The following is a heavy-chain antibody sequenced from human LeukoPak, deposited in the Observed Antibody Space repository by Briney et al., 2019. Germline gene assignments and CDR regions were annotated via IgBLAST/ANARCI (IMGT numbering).Heavy chain of an antibody. V-gene: IGHV3-11*04. J-gene: IGHJ4*02. CDR3: ARDRSYYQTTRFDY. CDR2: ISSSGSTI. CDR1: GFTFSDYY. Sequence: AGGSLRLSCAASGFTFSDYYMSWIRQAPGKGLEWVSYISSSGSTIYYADSVKGRFTISRDNAKNSLYLQVNSLRAEDTAVYYCARDRSYYQTTRFDYWGQGTLVTVSS. D-gene: IGHD1-26*01.